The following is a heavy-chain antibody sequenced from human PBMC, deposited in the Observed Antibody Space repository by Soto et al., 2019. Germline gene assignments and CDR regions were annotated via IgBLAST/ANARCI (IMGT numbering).Heavy chain of an antibody. V-gene: IGHV1-2*02. CDR1: GYTFTGYY. D-gene: IGHD6-6*01. CDR2: INPNSSDTRYNSDT. CDR3: ARLDSRTSARYYFDY. Sequence: ASVKVSCKAFGYTFTGYYMHWVRQAPGQGLEWMGWINPNSSDTRYNSDTRYAQKFQGRVTMTRDTSISTAYMELSRLRSGDTAVYYCARLDSRTSARYYFDYWGQGTLVTVSS. J-gene: IGHJ4*02.